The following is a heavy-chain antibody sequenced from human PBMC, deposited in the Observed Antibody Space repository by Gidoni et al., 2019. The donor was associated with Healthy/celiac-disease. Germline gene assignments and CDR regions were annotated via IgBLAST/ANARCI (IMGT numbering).Heavy chain of an antibody. V-gene: IGHV3-21*01. CDR3: TSYPGWNDHDY. D-gene: IGHD1-1*01. CDR1: GFTFSSYS. J-gene: IGHJ4*02. Sequence: EVQLVESGGGLVKPGGSLRLSCAASGFTFSSYSMNWVRQAPGKGLEWVSSISSSSSYIYYADSVKGRFTISRDNAKNSLYLQMNSLRAEDTAVYYCTSYPGWNDHDYWGQGTLVTVSS. CDR2: ISSSSSYI.